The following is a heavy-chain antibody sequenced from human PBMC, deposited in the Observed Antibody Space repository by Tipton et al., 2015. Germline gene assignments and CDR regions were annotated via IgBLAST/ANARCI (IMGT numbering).Heavy chain of an antibody. CDR1: GYKFTSYW. CDR2: MHPLDSDT. CDR3: ARAGGNSGNYYYYGMDV. J-gene: IGHJ6*02. V-gene: IGHV5-51*01. Sequence: VQLVQSGAEVKKPGESLKISCEASGYKFTSYWIAWVRQMPGKGLEWMGMMHPLDSDTTYSPSFQGQVTISADKSISTAYLQWSSLKASDTAMYYCARAGGNSGNYYYYGMDVWGHGTTVTVSS. D-gene: IGHD4-23*01.